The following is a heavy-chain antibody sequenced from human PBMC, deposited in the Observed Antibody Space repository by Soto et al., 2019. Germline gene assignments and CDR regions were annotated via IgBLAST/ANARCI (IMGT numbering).Heavy chain of an antibody. CDR3: AMYYGHGQDY. CDR2: IYYGGTS. Sequence: WETLSLTCSVSGASITNYYWTWIRQSPGKGLEWIGYIYYGGTSNYNSSLKGRVTVSVDMSTNQFSLTLNSVTAADTAVYYCAMYYGHGQDYWGQGTLVTVSS. J-gene: IGHJ4*02. D-gene: IGHD3-10*01. CDR1: GASITNYY. V-gene: IGHV4-59*01.